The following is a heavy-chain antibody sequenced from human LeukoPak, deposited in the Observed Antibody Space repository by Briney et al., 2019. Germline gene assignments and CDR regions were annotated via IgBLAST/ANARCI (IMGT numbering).Heavy chain of an antibody. V-gene: IGHV3-23*01. CDR1: GFPFNNYG. CDR2: ISGSGGST. Sequence: GGSLRLSCAASGFPFNNYGMSWVRQAPGKGLEWVSPISGSGGSTSYADSVKGRFTISRDNSKNTLYLQMNSLRAEDTAVYYCAKVRGIAVAGTIDYWGQGTLVTVSS. D-gene: IGHD6-19*01. J-gene: IGHJ4*02. CDR3: AKVRGIAVAGTIDY.